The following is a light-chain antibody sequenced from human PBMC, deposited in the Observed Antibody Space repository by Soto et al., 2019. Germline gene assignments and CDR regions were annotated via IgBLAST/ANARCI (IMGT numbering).Light chain of an antibody. Sequence: DIQMTQSPSTLSASIGDRVTITCRASQSIRSWLAWYQQKPGRAPKLLIYDASSLESGVPSRFSGSGSGTEFTLTISSLQPDDFAIYYCQQYNSYRTFGQGTKVEIK. CDR1: QSIRSW. CDR2: DAS. J-gene: IGKJ1*01. CDR3: QQYNSYRT. V-gene: IGKV1-5*01.